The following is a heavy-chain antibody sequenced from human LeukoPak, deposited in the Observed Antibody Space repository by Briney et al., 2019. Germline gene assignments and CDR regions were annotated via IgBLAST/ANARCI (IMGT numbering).Heavy chain of an antibody. CDR2: IIPIFGIA. V-gene: IGHV1-69*04. CDR1: GGTFSSYA. CDR3: ARDSTGTPESDY. Sequence: SVKVSCKASGGTFSSYAISWVRQAPGQGLEWMGRIIPIFGIANYAQKFQGRVTITADKSTSTAYMELSSLRSEDTAVYYCARDSTGTPESDYWGQGTLVTVSS. J-gene: IGHJ4*02. D-gene: IGHD1-1*01.